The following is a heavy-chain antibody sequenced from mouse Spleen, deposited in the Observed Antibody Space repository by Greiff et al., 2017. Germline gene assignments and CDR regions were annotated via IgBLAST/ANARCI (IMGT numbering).Heavy chain of an antibody. CDR1: GYTFTSYW. Sequence: QVRLQQPGAELVKPGASVKMSCKASGYTFTSYWITWVKQRPGQGLEWIGDIYPGSGSTNYNEKFKSKATLTVDTSSSTAYMQLSSLTSEDSAVYYCASHYAWNYAMDYWGQGTSVTVSS. D-gene: IGHD1-1*02. V-gene: IGHV1-55*01. CDR3: ASHYAWNYAMDY. CDR2: IYPGSGST. J-gene: IGHJ4*01.